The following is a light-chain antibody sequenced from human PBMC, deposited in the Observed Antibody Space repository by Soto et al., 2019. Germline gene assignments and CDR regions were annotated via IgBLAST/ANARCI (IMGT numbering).Light chain of an antibody. CDR3: QSADSSGTYYV. J-gene: IGLJ1*01. CDR1: ALPKQY. V-gene: IGLV3-25*02. CDR2: KDT. Sequence: SYELTQPPSVSVSPGQTARITCSGDALPKQYAYWYQQKPGQAPVSVIYKDTERPSGIPERFSGSTSGTTVTLTISGVQAEDEAGYYCQSADSSGTYYVFGTGTKVTVL.